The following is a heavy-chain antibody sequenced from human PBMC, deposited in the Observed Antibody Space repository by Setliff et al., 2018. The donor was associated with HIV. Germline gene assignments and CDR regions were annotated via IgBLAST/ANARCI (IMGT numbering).Heavy chain of an antibody. J-gene: IGHJ4*02. CDR1: GGSFSGHS. CDR3: ARQSTVAAAGFDF. Sequence: LSLTCAVYGGSFSGHSWTWIRQPPGKGLEWIGEINRSGSANYNRSLKSRVTMSVDTSERQFSLKLDSVTAADTAIYYCARQSTVAAAGFDFWGQGTLVTVSS. D-gene: IGHD6-13*01. V-gene: IGHV4-34*01. CDR2: INRSGSA.